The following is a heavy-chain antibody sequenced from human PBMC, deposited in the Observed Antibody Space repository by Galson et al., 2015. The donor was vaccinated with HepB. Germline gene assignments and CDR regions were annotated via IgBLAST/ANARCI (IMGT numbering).Heavy chain of an antibody. J-gene: IGHJ4*02. CDR3: ARDVAAAGTRSGGLDY. V-gene: IGHV3-21*01. CDR2: ISSSSSYI. Sequence: SLRLSCAASGFTFSSYSMNWVRQAPGKGLEWVSSISSSSSYIYYADSVKGRFTISRDNAKNSLYLQMNSLRAEDTAVYYCARDVAAAGTRSGGLDYWGQGTLVTVSS. CDR1: GFTFSSYS. D-gene: IGHD6-13*01.